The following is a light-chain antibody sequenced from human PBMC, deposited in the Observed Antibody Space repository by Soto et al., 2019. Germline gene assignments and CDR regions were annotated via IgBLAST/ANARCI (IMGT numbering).Light chain of an antibody. CDR1: QSVSSY. CDR3: QQYGSSPIT. Sequence: EIVLTQSPATLSLSPGERATLSCGASQSVSSYLAWYQQKPGQAPRLLIYDASNRATGIPARFSGSGSGTDFTLTISRLEPEDFAVYYCQQYGSSPITFGHGTKVDIK. J-gene: IGKJ1*01. V-gene: IGKV3D-20*01. CDR2: DAS.